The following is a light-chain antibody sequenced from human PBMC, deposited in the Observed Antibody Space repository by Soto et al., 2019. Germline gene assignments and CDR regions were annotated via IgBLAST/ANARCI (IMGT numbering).Light chain of an antibody. CDR3: SSYTSSSTYV. CDR2: DVS. Sequence: QSVLTQPASVSGSPGQAITISCTGTSSDIDDYNSVSWYQQHPGKAPKLMIYDVSNRPSGVSNRFSGSKSGNTASLTISGLQAEDEADYYCSSYTSSSTYVFGAGTKLTV. V-gene: IGLV2-14*03. CDR1: SSDIDDYNS. J-gene: IGLJ1*01.